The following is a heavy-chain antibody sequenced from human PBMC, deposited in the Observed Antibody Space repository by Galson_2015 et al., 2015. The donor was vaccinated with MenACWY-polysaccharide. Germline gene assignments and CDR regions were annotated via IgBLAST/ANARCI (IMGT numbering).Heavy chain of an antibody. Sequence: SLRLSCAASGFTFSAYTMSWIRQAPGKGLEWVTVISIDGRNTYYADPVKGRFTISRDNSKNTLFLQMNGLTAEDTAVYYCATRVSDYSLYYFDCWGQGALVTVSS. V-gene: IGHV3-23*01. J-gene: IGHJ4*02. CDR2: ISIDGRNT. D-gene: IGHD4-11*01. CDR3: ATRVSDYSLYYFDC. CDR1: GFTFSAYT.